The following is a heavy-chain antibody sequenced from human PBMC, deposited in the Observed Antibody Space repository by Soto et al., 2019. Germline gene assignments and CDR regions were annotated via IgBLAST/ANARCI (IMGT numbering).Heavy chain of an antibody. CDR3: ARDWGPQWLISRGLNWFDP. D-gene: IGHD6-19*01. CDR1: GYTFTNYG. CDR2: IIAYNDNT. J-gene: IGHJ5*02. V-gene: IGHV1-18*01. Sequence: QVQLVQSGAEVKKPGASVKVSCKASGYTFTNYGINWVRQAPGQGLEWMGWIIAYNDNTNYAQKFQGRVTMTTDTSTSTAYMELRSLTSDDTAVYYCARDWGPQWLISRGLNWFDPWGQGTLVTVSS.